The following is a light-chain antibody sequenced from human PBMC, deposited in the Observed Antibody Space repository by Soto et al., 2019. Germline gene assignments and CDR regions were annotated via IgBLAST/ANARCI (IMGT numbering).Light chain of an antibody. CDR3: CSYAGSYTFV. J-gene: IGLJ1*01. CDR2: DVI. V-gene: IGLV2-11*01. Sequence: QSALTQPRSVSGSPGQSVTVSCSGTSSDVGGYDYVARYQQYPGKAPKLMIYDVIKRPSGVPDRFSGSKSGNTASLTISGLQAEDEADYYCCSYAGSYTFVFGTGTKVTVL. CDR1: SSDVGGYDY.